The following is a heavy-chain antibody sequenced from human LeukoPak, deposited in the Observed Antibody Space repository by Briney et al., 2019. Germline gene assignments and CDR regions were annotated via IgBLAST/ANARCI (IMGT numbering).Heavy chain of an antibody. CDR1: GFTFDDYA. Sequence: GGSLRLPCAASGFTFDDYAMHWVRQPPGKGLEWVSGISWNSGSIGYADSVKGRFTISRDNAKNSLYLQMNSLRAEDTALYYCAKDVVSAVANTDFDYWGQGTLVTVSS. CDR2: ISWNSGSI. D-gene: IGHD6-19*01. CDR3: AKDVVSAVANTDFDY. J-gene: IGHJ4*02. V-gene: IGHV3-9*01.